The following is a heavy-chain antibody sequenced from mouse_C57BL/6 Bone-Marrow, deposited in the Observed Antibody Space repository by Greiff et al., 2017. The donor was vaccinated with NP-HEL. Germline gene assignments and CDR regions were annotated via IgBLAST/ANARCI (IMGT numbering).Heavy chain of an antibody. Sequence: QVQLQQSGPELVKPGASVKISCKASGYAFSSSWMNWVKQRPGKGLEWIGRIYPGDGDTNYNGKFKGKATLTADQSSSTAYMQLSSLTSEDSAVYFCARPYDYDGYAMDYWGQGTSVTVSS. J-gene: IGHJ4*01. CDR3: ARPYDYDGYAMDY. CDR2: IYPGDGDT. D-gene: IGHD2-4*01. CDR1: GYAFSSSW. V-gene: IGHV1-82*01.